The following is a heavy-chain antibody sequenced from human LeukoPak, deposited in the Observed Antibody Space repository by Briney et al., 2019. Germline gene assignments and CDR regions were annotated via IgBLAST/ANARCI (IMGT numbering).Heavy chain of an antibody. Sequence: GGSLRLSCAASGFTFSSYGMHWVRQAPGKGLEWVAFIRYDGSNKYYADSVKGRFTISRDNSKNTLYLQMNSLRAEDTAVYYCANDYGDYYYYYYCMDVWGKGTTVTISS. CDR2: IRYDGSNK. CDR3: ANDYGDYYYYYYCMDV. D-gene: IGHD4-17*01. J-gene: IGHJ6*03. V-gene: IGHV3-30*02. CDR1: GFTFSSYG.